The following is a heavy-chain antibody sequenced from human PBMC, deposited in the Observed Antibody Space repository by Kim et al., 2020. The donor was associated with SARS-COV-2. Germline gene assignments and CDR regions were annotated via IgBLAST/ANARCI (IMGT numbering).Heavy chain of an antibody. Sequence: SETLSLTCTVSGGSISSGGYYWSWIRQHPGKGLEWIGYIYYSGSTYYNPSLKSRVTISVDTSKNQFSLKLSSVTAADTAVYYCARGHYGDYVFDYWGQGTLVTVSS. CDR3: ARGHYGDYVFDY. CDR1: GGSISSGGYY. CDR2: IYYSGST. V-gene: IGHV4-31*03. D-gene: IGHD4-17*01. J-gene: IGHJ4*02.